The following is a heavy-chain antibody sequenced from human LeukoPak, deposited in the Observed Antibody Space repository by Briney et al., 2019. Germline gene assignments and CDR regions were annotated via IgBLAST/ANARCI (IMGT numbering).Heavy chain of an antibody. CDR2: INTNTGNP. Sequence: ASVKVSCKASGYTFTSYAMNWVRQAPGQGLEWMGWINTNTGNPTYAQGFTGRFVFSLDTSVSTVYLQISSLKAEDTAVYYCARVYCSSTSCQPYYYYYMDVWGKGTTVTVSS. CDR1: GYTFTSYA. J-gene: IGHJ6*03. V-gene: IGHV7-4-1*02. CDR3: ARVYCSSTSCQPYYYYYMDV. D-gene: IGHD2-2*01.